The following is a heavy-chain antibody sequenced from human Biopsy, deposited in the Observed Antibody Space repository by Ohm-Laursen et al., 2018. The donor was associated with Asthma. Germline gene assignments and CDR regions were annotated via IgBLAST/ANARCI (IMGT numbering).Heavy chain of an antibody. V-gene: IGHV1-2*02. CDR3: ARIKIRVGAGTDRYFDL. D-gene: IGHD3-16*01. CDR1: GGTFSSNS. CDR2: IDPNSGGT. J-gene: IGHJ2*01. Sequence: ASVKVSCKASGGTFSSNSINWVRQAPGQGLEWMGGIDPNSGGTNNAQKFLGRVTVTRDTSVNTAFMVLSRLRSDDTAVYYCARIKIRVGAGTDRYFDLWGRGTLVTVSS.